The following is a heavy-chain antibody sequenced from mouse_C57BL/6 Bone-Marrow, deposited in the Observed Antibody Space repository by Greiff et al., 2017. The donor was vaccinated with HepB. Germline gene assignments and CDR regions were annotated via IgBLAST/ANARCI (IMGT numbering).Heavy chain of an antibody. D-gene: IGHD1-1*01. V-gene: IGHV1-69*01. CDR2: IDPSDSYT. J-gene: IGHJ2*01. CDR3: ARGRPNYYGSSWSYFDY. Sequence: QVQLQQPGAELVMPGASVKLSCKASGYTFTSYWMHWVKQRPGQGLEWIGEIDPSDSYTNYNQKFKGKSTLTVEKYSSTAYMKLSSLTSEDSAVYYCARGRPNYYGSSWSYFDYWGQGTTLTVSS. CDR1: GYTFTSYW.